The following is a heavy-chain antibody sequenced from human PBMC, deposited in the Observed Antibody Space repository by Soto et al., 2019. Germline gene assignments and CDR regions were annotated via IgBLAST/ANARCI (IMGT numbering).Heavy chain of an antibody. V-gene: IGHV3-21*01. D-gene: IGHD3-22*01. Sequence: GGSLRLSCAASGFTFSSYSMNWVRQAPGKGLEWVSSISSSSSYIYYADSVKGRFTISRDNAKNSLYLQMNSLRAEDTAVYYCASDYDSSGYYYDSFGYFDYWGQGTLVTVSS. CDR2: ISSSSSYI. J-gene: IGHJ4*02. CDR1: GFTFSSYS. CDR3: ASDYDSSGYYYDSFGYFDY.